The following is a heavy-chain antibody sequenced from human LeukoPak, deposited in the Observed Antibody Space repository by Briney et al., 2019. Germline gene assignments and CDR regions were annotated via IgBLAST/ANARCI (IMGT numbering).Heavy chain of an antibody. CDR2: ISGSGGST. CDR1: GFTFSSYA. V-gene: IGHV3-23*01. D-gene: IGHD3-22*01. CDR3: AKDPMIVVVTSFDY. Sequence: GGSLRLSCAASGFTFSSYAMSWVRQAPGKGLEWVAAISGSGGSTYYADSVKGRFTISRDNSKNTLYLQMNSLRAEDTAVYYCAKDPMIVVVTSFDYWGQGTLVTVSS. J-gene: IGHJ4*02.